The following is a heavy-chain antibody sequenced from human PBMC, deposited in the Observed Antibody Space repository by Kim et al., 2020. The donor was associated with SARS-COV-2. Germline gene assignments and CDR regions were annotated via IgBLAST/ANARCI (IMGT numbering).Heavy chain of an antibody. D-gene: IGHD2-15*01. V-gene: IGHV3-49*01. J-gene: IGHJ4*02. CDR3: TRDAEGYCSGGSGYDY. Sequence: VKGRVTISRDASKRMAYLQMNSLKTEDTAVYYCTRDAEGYCSGGSGYDYWGQGTLVTVSS.